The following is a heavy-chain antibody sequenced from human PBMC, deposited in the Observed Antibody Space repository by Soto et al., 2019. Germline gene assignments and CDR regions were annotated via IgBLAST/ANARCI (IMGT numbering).Heavy chain of an antibody. Sequence: VQLVQSGAEVKKPGASVKLSCKASGYTFITSYYTHWVRQAPGQGLEWMGIINPTGTMTKYSERFQGRLTMTRDTSTSTDYMELSTLTSEDTAVYFCARDTGYDHDAFDIWGQGTMVTVSS. CDR2: INPTGTMT. CDR3: ARDTGYDHDAFDI. V-gene: IGHV1-46*01. D-gene: IGHD5-12*01. CDR1: GYTFITSYY. J-gene: IGHJ3*02.